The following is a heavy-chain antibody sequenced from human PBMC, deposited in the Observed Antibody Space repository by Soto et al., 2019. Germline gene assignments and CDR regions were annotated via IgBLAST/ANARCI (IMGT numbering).Heavy chain of an antibody. J-gene: IGHJ4*02. CDR3: ASSYGSGYRAFDY. CDR1: GDTFTFYS. Sequence: QVQLVQSGAEVKRPGSSVKVSCKASGDTFTFYSINWVRQAPGLGLEWMGRINPILSMSNYAQRFQGRVTMTADKSTSTAYMELSSLRSEDTAIYYCASSYGSGYRAFDYWGQGARVTVYS. D-gene: IGHD3-10*01. V-gene: IGHV1-69*02. CDR2: INPILSMS.